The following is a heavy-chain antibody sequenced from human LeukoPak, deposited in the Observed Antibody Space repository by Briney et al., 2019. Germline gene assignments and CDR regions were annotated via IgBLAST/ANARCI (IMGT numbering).Heavy chain of an antibody. D-gene: IGHD2-15*01. CDR2: ISGGGGST. V-gene: IGHV3-23*01. J-gene: IGHJ6*02. CDR1: GFTFTSYS. CDR3: AKKSVSRATYYFYAMDV. Sequence: PGGSLRLSCAASGFTFTSYSMNWVRQAPGKGLEWVSTISGGGGSTYYADSAKGRFTISRDNSRNTVFLQMNSLRDEDTAVYYCAKKSVSRATYYFYAMDVWGQGTTVTVSS.